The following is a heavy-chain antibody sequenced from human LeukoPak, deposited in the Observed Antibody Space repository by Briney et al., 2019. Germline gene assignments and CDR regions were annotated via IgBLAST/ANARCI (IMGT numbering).Heavy chain of an antibody. D-gene: IGHD6-13*01. V-gene: IGHV3-48*01. Sequence: AGGSLRLSCAASGFTFSSYSMNWVRQAPGKGLEWVSYISSSSSTIYYADSVKGRFTISRDNAKNSLYLQMNSLRAEDTAVYYCYGLAQQQSLHYWGQGTLVTVSS. J-gene: IGHJ4*02. CDR2: ISSSSSTI. CDR1: GFTFSSYS. CDR3: YGLAQQQSLHY.